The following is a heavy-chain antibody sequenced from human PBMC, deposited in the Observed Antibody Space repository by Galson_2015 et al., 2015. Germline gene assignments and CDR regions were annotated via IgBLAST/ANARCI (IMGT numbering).Heavy chain of an antibody. CDR2: ISGSASGGTT. Sequence: SLRLSCAASGFTFNTYGMAWARQAPGKGLEWVSSISGSASGGTTYYAASVKGRFTISKDNSKNTLYLQMNSLRVEDTAVYYCVRYSGGCTGQSCYLGYWGQGTLVTVSS. J-gene: IGHJ4*02. CDR1: GFTFNTYG. CDR3: VRYSGGCTGQSCYLGY. V-gene: IGHV3-23*01. D-gene: IGHD6-25*01.